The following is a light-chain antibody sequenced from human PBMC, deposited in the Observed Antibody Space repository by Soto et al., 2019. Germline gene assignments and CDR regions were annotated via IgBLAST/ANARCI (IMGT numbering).Light chain of an antibody. J-gene: IGLJ1*01. V-gene: IGLV2-14*01. CDR1: SSDVGGYNY. CDR3: SSYTSSSTPCV. CDR2: EVS. Sequence: QSALTQPASVSGSPGQSITISWTGTSSDVGGYNYVSWYQQHPGKAPKLMIYEVSNRPSGVSNRFSGSKSGNTASLTISGLQAEDEADYYCSSYTSSSTPCVFGTGTKVTVL.